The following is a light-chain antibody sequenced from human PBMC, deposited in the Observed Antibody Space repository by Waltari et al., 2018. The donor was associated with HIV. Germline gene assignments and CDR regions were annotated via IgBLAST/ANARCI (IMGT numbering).Light chain of an antibody. V-gene: IGLV2-14*01. CDR3: SSFTRANTVV. Sequence: QPAPSQPASVSGSPGQSITISCTGSRRDLGVYNYVSWYQHSPGTLPKLLIYDVFHRPLGVSDRFSGSKSANKASLTISGLQPDDEGDYYCSSFTRANTVVFGGGTKLTVL. CDR2: DVF. CDR1: RRDLGVYNY. J-gene: IGLJ3*02.